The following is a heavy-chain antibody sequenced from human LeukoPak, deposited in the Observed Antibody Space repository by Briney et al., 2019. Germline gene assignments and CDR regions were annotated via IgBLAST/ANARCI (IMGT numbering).Heavy chain of an antibody. CDR2: INHSGST. Sequence: SETLSLTCAVYGGSFSGYYWSWIRQPPGKGLGWIGEINHSGSTNYNPSLKSRVTISVDTSKNQFSLKLSSVTAADTAVYYCARYPYSGYDYWGQGTLVTVSS. D-gene: IGHD5-12*01. CDR3: ARYPYSGYDY. J-gene: IGHJ4*02. V-gene: IGHV4-34*01. CDR1: GGSFSGYY.